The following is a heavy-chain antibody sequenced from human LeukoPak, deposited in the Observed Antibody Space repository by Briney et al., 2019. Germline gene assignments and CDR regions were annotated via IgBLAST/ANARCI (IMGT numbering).Heavy chain of an antibody. D-gene: IGHD3-22*01. V-gene: IGHV1-18*01. Sequence: ASVKVSFKASGYTFTSYGISWVRQAPGQGLEWMGWISAYNGNTNYAQKLQGRVTMTTDTSTSTAYMELRSLRSDDTAVYYCARDRGYYYDSSGYSDYWGQGTLVTVSS. CDR3: ARDRGYYYDSSGYSDY. CDR1: GYTFTSYG. J-gene: IGHJ4*02. CDR2: ISAYNGNT.